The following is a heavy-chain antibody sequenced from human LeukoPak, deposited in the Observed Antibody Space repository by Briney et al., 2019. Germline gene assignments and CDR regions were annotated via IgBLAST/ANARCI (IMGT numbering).Heavy chain of an antibody. J-gene: IGHJ3*02. Sequence: ASVKVSCKASGYTFSSYDINWVRQATGQGLEWMGWLNPNSGNTGYAQKFQGRVTMTRNTSISTAYMELSSLRSEDTAVYYCAKAQGSGFNIWGQGTMITVSS. CDR2: LNPNSGNT. CDR1: GYTFSSYD. V-gene: IGHV1-8*01. CDR3: AKAQGSGFNI.